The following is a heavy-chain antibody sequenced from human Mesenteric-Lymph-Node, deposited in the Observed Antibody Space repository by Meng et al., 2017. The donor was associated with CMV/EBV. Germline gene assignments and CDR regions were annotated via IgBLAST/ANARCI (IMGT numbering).Heavy chain of an antibody. J-gene: IGHJ6*02. Sequence: ASVKVSCKASGYTFGTHGITWVRQAPGQGLEWMGWISADNGDTHYGQKFQDRVTMTTDTFTSTAYMDLRSLRSDDTAVYYCARDNYYDSSGHHSANYCGMDVWGQGTTVTVSS. CDR2: ISADNGDT. D-gene: IGHD3-22*01. CDR3: ARDNYYDSSGHHSANYCGMDV. CDR1: GYTFGTHG. V-gene: IGHV1-18*01.